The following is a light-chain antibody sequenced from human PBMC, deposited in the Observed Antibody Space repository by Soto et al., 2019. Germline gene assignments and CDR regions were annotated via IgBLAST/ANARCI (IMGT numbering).Light chain of an antibody. J-gene: IGLJ3*02. Sequence: QSVVTQEPSLTVSPGGTVTLTCGSSTGAVTSGHYPYWFQQKPGQAPRTLIYDTSNKNSWTPARFSGSLLGGKAALTLSGAQPEDEAEYYCLLSYSGPRKVFGGGTKLTVL. CDR2: DTS. CDR1: TGAVTSGHY. CDR3: LLSYSGPRKV. V-gene: IGLV7-46*01.